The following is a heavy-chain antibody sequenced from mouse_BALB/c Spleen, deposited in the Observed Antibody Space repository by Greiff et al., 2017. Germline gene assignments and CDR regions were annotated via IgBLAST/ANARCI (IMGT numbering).Heavy chain of an antibody. V-gene: IGHV1S45*01. J-gene: IGHJ3*01. CDR1: GFTFTNYH. CDR2: INPYNDYT. CDR3: AREDGSYLMDY. D-gene: IGHD2-3*01. Sequence: VQLQQSGADLVRPGASVKISCKASGFTFTNYHINWVRQRPGQGLDWIGYINPYNDYTCYTQKFKGKTTLTIDKTSSTVYMRLSSLTSEDTAVYDSAREDGSYLMDYWGQGTLVTVSA.